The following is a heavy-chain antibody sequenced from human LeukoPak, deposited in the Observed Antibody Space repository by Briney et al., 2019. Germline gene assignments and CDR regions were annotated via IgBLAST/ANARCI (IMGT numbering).Heavy chain of an antibody. J-gene: IGHJ4*02. CDR3: AKGDRFLEWLPDY. CDR2: IRYDGSNK. CDR1: GFTFSNYW. V-gene: IGHV3-30*02. Sequence: GSLRLSCAASGFTFSNYWMYWVRQAPVEGLEWVAFIRYDGSNKYYADSVKGRFTISRDNSKNTLYLQMNSLRAEDTAVYYCAKGDRFLEWLPDYWGQGTLVTVSS. D-gene: IGHD3-3*01.